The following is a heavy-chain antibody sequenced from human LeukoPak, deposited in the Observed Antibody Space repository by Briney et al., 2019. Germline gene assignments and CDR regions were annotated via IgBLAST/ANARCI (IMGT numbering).Heavy chain of an antibody. CDR3: AGCSGGSCYSRGKYGVDV. CDR1: GFTISTYW. J-gene: IGHJ6*02. Sequence: GGSLRLSCTASGFTISTYWMNWVRQAPGKGLECVSFISTSGDFTYYAASVKGRFTVSRDNSKNTLYLQMNSLRADDTAVYYCAGCSGGSCYSRGKYGVDVWGQGTTVIVSS. D-gene: IGHD2-15*01. V-gene: IGHV3-23*01. CDR2: ISTSGDFT.